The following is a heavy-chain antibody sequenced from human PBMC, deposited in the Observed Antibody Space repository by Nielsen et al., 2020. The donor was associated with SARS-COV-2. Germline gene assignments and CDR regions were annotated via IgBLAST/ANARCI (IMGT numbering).Heavy chain of an antibody. V-gene: IGHV3-30-3*01. Sequence: GGSLRLSCAASGFTFSSYAMHWVRQAPGKGLEWVAVISYDGSNKYYADSVKGRFTISRDNSKNTLYLQMNSLRAEDTAVYYCTKGRYYGLDVWGQGTTVTVSS. J-gene: IGHJ6*02. CDR1: GFTFSSYA. D-gene: IGHD2-8*01. CDR2: ISYDGSNK. CDR3: TKGRYYGLDV.